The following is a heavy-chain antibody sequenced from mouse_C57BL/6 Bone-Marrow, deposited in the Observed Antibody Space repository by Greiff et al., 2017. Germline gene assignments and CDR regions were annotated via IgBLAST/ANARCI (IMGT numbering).Heavy chain of an antibody. Sequence: VQLQQPGAELVKPGASVKMSCKASGYTFTSYWLTWVKQRPGQGLEWIGDIYPGSGSTNYNEKFKSKATLTVDTSSSTAYMQLSSLTSEDSAVVYCARESIYDGNYVGFAYWGQGTLVTVSA. J-gene: IGHJ3*01. V-gene: IGHV1-55*01. CDR3: ARESIYDGNYVGFAY. CDR2: IYPGSGST. CDR1: GYTFTSYW. D-gene: IGHD2-1*01.